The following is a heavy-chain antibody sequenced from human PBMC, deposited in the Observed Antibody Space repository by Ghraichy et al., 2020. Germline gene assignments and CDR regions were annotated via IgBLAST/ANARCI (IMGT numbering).Heavy chain of an antibody. D-gene: IGHD2-15*01. J-gene: IGHJ4*02. CDR2: ISGSGGST. Sequence: GGSLRLSCAASGFTFSSYAMSWVRQAPGKGLEWVSAISGSGGSTYYADSVKGRFTISRDNSKNTLYLQMNSLRAEDTAVYYCAKGGCSAGSCYRRDFDYWGQGTLVXVSS. CDR1: GFTFSSYA. CDR3: AKGGCSAGSCYRRDFDY. V-gene: IGHV3-23*01.